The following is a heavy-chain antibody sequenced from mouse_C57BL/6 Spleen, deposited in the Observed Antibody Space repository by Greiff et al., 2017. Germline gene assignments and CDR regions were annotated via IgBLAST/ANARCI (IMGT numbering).Heavy chain of an antibody. CDR1: GYTFTSYW. D-gene: IGHD1-2*01. CDR2: IDPSDSYT. J-gene: IGHJ2*01. CDR3: TASYYFDY. V-gene: IGHV1-59*01. Sequence: QVQLQQPGAELVRPGTSVKLSCKASGYTFTSYWMHWVKQRPGQGLEWIGVIDPSDSYTNYNQKFKGKATLTVDPSSSTAYMQLSSLTSEDSAVYYCTASYYFDYWGQGTTLTVSS.